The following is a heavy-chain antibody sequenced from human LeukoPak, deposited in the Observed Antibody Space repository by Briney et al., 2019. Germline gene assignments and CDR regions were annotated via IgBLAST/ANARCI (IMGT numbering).Heavy chain of an antibody. CDR3: ARGFPPGSGSRGSHAFDV. CDR2: INYGGST. V-gene: IGHV4-34*01. Sequence: PWETLSLTCAVSEMSFSAYYWNWIRQSPGKGLEWIGEINYGGSTKYTPSLEGRGTILIDTSKNQFSLKLTSVTAADTAVYYCARGFPPGSGSRGSHAFDVWGQGTMVTVSS. CDR1: EMSFSAYY. D-gene: IGHD6-19*01. J-gene: IGHJ3*01.